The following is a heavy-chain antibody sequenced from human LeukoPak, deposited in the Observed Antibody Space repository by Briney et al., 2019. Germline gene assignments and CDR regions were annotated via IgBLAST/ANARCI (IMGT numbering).Heavy chain of an antibody. Sequence: ASVKVSCKASGYTFTGYYMHWVRQAPGQGLEWMGWINPNSGGTNYAQKFQGWVTMTRDTSISTAYMELSKLRSDDTAVYYCARDPHYYDSSGTYFDYWGQGTLVTVSS. V-gene: IGHV1-2*04. D-gene: IGHD3-22*01. J-gene: IGHJ4*02. CDR1: GYTFTGYY. CDR3: ARDPHYYDSSGTYFDY. CDR2: INPNSGGT.